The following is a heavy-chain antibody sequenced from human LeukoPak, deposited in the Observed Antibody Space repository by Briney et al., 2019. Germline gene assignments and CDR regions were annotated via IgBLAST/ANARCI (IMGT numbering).Heavy chain of an antibody. V-gene: IGHV1-18*01. CDR3: ARAWDSSGWARGYYFDY. CDR2: ITTYIGNT. Sequence: GASVKVSCKASGYSFTNYGISWVRQAPGQGLEWMGWITTYIGNTNYAQKFQGRVTMTTDTSTSTAYMELRSLRSDDTAVYYCARAWDSSGWARGYYFDYWGQGTLVTVSS. J-gene: IGHJ4*02. CDR1: GYSFTNYG. D-gene: IGHD6-19*01.